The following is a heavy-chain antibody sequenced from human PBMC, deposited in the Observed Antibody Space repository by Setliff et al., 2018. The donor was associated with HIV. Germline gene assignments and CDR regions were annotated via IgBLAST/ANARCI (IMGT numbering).Heavy chain of an antibody. CDR1: GYTFTSLD. CDR2: LNPTSGNT. Sequence: ASVKVSCKASGYTFTSLDINWVRQATGQGPEWMGWLNPTSGNTGSAQRFQGRVTMTRNTSISIAYMELSNLRSEDTAVYYCVRGAPGRSCSGGSCSYFDYWGQGTLVTSPQ. J-gene: IGHJ4*02. D-gene: IGHD2-15*01. V-gene: IGHV1-8*01. CDR3: VRGAPGRSCSGGSCSYFDY.